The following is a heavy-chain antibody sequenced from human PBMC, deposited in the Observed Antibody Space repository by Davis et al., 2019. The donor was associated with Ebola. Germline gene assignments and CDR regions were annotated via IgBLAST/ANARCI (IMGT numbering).Heavy chain of an antibody. D-gene: IGHD2-2*01. CDR2: INPNSGGT. CDR3: ARESRYQLLYVDN. CDR1: GYTFTGYY. Sequence: ASVKVSCKASGYTFTGYYMHWVRQAPGQGLEWMGWINPNSGGTNYAQKFQGWVTMTRDTSISTAYMELSSLRSEDTAVYYCARESRYQLLYVDNWGQGTLVTVSS. J-gene: IGHJ4*02. V-gene: IGHV1-2*04.